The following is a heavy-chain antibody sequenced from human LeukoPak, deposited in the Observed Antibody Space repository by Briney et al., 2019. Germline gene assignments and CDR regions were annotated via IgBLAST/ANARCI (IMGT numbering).Heavy chain of an antibody. CDR3: ARETVRGVFDY. J-gene: IGHJ4*02. CDR1: GFTVSSNS. V-gene: IGHV3-53*01. CDR2: IYSGGST. Sequence: GRSLRLSCAASGFTVSSNSMSWVRQAPGKGLEWVSVIYSGGSTYYADSVKGRFTISRDNSKNTLYLQMNSLRAEDTAVYYCARETVRGVFDYWGQGTLVTVSS. D-gene: IGHD3-10*01.